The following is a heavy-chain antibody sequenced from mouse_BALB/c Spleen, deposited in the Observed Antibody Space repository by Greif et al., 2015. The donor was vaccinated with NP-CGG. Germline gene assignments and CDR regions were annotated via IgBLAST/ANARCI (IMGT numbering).Heavy chain of an antibody. CDR2: IRNKANGYTT. Sequence: EVQLVESGGGLVQPGGSLRLSCATSGFTFTDYYMSWVRQPPGKALEWLGFIRNKANGYTTEYSASVKGRFTISRDNSQSILYLQMNTLRAEDSATYYCARDGDRYDPWFAYWGQGTLVTVSA. J-gene: IGHJ3*01. CDR3: ARDGDRYDPWFAY. CDR1: GFTFTDYY. V-gene: IGHV7-3*02. D-gene: IGHD2-14*01.